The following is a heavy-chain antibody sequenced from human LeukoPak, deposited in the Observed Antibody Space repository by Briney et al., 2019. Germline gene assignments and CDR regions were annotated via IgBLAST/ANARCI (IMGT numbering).Heavy chain of an antibody. CDR2: MYYSGST. CDR1: GGSISSYY. V-gene: IGHV4-59*12. D-gene: IGHD3-10*01. Sequence: SETLSLTCTVSGGSISSYYWSWIRQPPGKGLEWLGYMYYSGSTNYNPSLKSRVTISLDTSKNQFSLKLSSVTAADTAVYYCARDAYYYGSGDNYMDVWGKGTTVTISS. J-gene: IGHJ6*03. CDR3: ARDAYYYGSGDNYMDV.